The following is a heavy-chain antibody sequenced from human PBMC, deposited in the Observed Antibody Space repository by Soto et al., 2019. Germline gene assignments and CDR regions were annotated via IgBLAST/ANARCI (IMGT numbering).Heavy chain of an antibody. J-gene: IGHJ3*02. D-gene: IGHD5-12*01. CDR3: ARPQSSGYDSEDDAFDI. CDR1: GYSFTSYW. CDR2: IYPGDSDT. V-gene: IGHV5-51*01. Sequence: GESLKISCKGSGYSFTSYWIGWVRQMPGKGLEWMGIIYPGDSDTRYSPSFQGQVTISADKSISTAYLQWSSLKASDTAMYYCARPQSSGYDSEDDAFDIWGQGTMVTVSS.